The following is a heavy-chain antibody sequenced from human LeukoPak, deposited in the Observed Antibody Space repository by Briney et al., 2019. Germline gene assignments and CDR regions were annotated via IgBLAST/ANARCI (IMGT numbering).Heavy chain of an antibody. D-gene: IGHD3-16*01. V-gene: IGHV4-31*03. J-gene: IGHJ4*02. CDR2: IFYSGST. CDR1: GASINSGAYY. CDR3: ARSPIRLGEFSSPFDY. Sequence: PSETLSLTCTVSGASINSGAYYWSWLRQPPGKGLEWIGYIFYSGSTSYNPSLKSRLTLSVDTSKNQFSLKLSSVTAADTAVYYCARSPIRLGEFSSPFDYWGQGTLVTVSS.